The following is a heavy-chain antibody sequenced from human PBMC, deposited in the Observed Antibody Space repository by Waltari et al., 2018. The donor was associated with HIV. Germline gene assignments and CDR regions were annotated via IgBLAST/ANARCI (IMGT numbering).Heavy chain of an antibody. J-gene: IGHJ4*02. CDR1: GYTFTGYY. V-gene: IGHV1-2*02. CDR3: ATALYSSSSAGSIDY. Sequence: QVQLVQSGAEVKKPGASVKVSCKASGYTFTGYYMNWVRQAPGQGLEWMGLINPNSGGTNYAQKFQGRVTMTRDTSISTAYMELSRLRSDDTAVYYCATALYSSSSAGSIDYWGQGTLVTVSS. D-gene: IGHD6-6*01. CDR2: INPNSGGT.